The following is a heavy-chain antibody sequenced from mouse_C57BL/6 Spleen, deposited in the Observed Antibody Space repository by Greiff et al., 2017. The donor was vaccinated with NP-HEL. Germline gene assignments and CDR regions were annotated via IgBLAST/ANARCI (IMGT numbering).Heavy chain of an antibody. Sequence: EVQLQESGPGMVKPSQSLSLTCTVTGYSITSGYDWHWIRHFPGNKLEWMGYISYSGSTNYNPSLKSRISITHDTSKNHFFLKLNSVTTEDTATYYCARAPPLRAMDYWGQGTSVTVSS. CDR2: ISYSGST. V-gene: IGHV3-1*01. J-gene: IGHJ4*01. CDR3: ARAPPLRAMDY. CDR1: GYSITSGYD.